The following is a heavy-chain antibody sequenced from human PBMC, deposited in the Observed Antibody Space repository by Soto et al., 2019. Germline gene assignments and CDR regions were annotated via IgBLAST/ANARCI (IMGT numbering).Heavy chain of an antibody. CDR2: IYYSGST. J-gene: IGHJ6*03. V-gene: IGHV4-59*08. Sequence: PAEPLSQXCPVAGGSITRYSRSWFQQTPGKGLEWIGYIYYSGSTNYNPSLKSRVTISVDTSKNQFSLKLSSVTAADTAVYYCARQLMTTVTSPPYYYYYMDVWGKGTTVTVSS. CDR1: GGSITRYS. D-gene: IGHD4-17*01. CDR3: ARQLMTTVTSPPYYYYYMDV.